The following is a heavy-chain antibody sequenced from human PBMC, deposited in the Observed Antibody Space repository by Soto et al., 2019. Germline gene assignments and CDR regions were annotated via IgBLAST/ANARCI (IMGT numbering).Heavy chain of an antibody. CDR1: GFTFSNYW. V-gene: IGHV3-7*04. CDR2: INKGGNEI. Sequence: PGGSLRLSCAASGFTFSNYWMGWVRQGPGKGLEWVANINKGGNEIYSVDSVKGRSTISRDNAKNSLHLQINSLRVEDTAVYYCARVAIPTYFDLWGRGILVTVSS. CDR3: ARVAIPTYFDL. J-gene: IGHJ2*01.